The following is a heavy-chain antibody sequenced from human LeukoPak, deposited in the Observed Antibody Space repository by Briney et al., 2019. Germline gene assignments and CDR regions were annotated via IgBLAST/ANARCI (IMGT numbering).Heavy chain of an antibody. CDR1: GFTFSAYS. Sequence: GGSLRLSCSASGFTFSAYSMHWVRQAPGKGLEYVSTISSNGDNTYYADSVKGRFTISRDNSKNTLYLQMSSLKAEDTAVYYCAKSRVTITVTTPDYWGQGTLVTVSS. D-gene: IGHD4-17*01. CDR2: ISSNGDNT. CDR3: AKSRVTITVTTPDY. J-gene: IGHJ4*02. V-gene: IGHV3-64D*06.